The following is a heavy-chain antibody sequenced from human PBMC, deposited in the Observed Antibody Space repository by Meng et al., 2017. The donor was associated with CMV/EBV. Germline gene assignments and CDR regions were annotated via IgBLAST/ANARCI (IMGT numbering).Heavy chain of an antibody. D-gene: IGHD4-17*01. CDR3: ARGPEVDYGDYVGLDY. CDR2: IYPSGST. J-gene: IGHJ4*02. Sequence: QLSGPGLGKPLENLSPTSTVSGGSTSSYYWSLIRQPAGKRLELIGRIYPSGSTNYNPSLKSRVTMSVDTSKNQFSLKLSSVTAADTAVYYCARGPEVDYGDYVGLDYWGQGTLVTVSS. CDR1: GGSTSSYY. V-gene: IGHV4-4*07.